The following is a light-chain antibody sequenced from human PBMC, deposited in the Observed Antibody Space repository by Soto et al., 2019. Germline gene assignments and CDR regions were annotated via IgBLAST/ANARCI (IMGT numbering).Light chain of an antibody. Sequence: EIVLTQSPGTLSLSPGERATPSCRASQSVSSSYLAWYQQKPGQAPRLLIYGASSRATGIPDRFSGRGSGTDFTLTISRLEPEDFAVYYCQQYGSSPQTFGQGTKVDIK. J-gene: IGKJ1*01. CDR2: GAS. V-gene: IGKV3-20*01. CDR1: QSVSSSY. CDR3: QQYGSSPQT.